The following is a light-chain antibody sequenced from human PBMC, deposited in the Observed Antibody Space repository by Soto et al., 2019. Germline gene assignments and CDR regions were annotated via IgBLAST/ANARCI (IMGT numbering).Light chain of an antibody. CDR1: QSLVYSDGNTY. CDR3: MQGTDWPYT. J-gene: IGKJ2*01. V-gene: IGKV2-30*01. Sequence: DVVMTQSPLSLPVTLGQPASISCRSRQSLVYSDGNTYLNWFHQRPGQSPRRLIYKVSNRDSGVPDRFSGSGSVTDFTLKISRVEAEDAGVYYCMQGTDWPYTFGQGTKLEIK. CDR2: KVS.